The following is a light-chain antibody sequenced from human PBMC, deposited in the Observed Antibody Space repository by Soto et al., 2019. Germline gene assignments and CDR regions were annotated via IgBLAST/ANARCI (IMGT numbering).Light chain of an antibody. CDR1: QSLLHSNGYYY. CDR3: MQALQTPWT. V-gene: IGKV2-28*01. J-gene: IGKJ1*01. CDR2: LGS. Sequence: DIVMTQSPLSLPVTPGEPASISCRSSQSLLHSNGYYYLDWYLQKPGQSPQLLVYLGSNRASGVPDRFSGSGSGTDFTLKISGVEAEDVGVYFCMQALQTPWTFGQGTKVEIK.